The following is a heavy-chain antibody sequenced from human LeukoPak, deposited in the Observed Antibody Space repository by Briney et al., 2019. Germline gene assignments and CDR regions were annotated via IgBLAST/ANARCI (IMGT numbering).Heavy chain of an antibody. CDR2: IQYSGST. J-gene: IGHJ5*02. Sequence: SETLSLTCTVSGGSISIYYWNWIRQPPGKGLEWIGNIQYSGSTNYNPSLKSRVTILLDTSKNQFSLKLNSVTAADTAVYYCARDWELGHWGQGTLITVS. V-gene: IGHV4-59*01. CDR1: GGSISIYY. CDR3: ARDWELGH. D-gene: IGHD1-1*01.